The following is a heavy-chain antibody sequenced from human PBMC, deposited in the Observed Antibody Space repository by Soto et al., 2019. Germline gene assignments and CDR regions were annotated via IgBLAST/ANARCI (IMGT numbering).Heavy chain of an antibody. CDR1: GFTFSDHY. Sequence: PGGSLRLSCAASGFTFSDHYMDWVRQAPGKGLEWVGRTRNKANSYTTEYAASVKGRFTISRDDSKNSLYLQMNSLKTEDTAVYYCARLLYYYGSGSQSTKHTDYYYYYMDVWGKGTTVTVSS. J-gene: IGHJ6*03. D-gene: IGHD3-10*01. CDR3: ARLLYYYGSGSQSTKHTDYYYYYMDV. V-gene: IGHV3-72*01. CDR2: TRNKANSYTT.